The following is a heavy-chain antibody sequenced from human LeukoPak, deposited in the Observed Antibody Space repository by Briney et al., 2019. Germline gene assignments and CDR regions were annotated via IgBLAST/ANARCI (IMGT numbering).Heavy chain of an antibody. CDR3: ARDKGWGSGLDY. J-gene: IGHJ4*02. V-gene: IGHV4-59*12. D-gene: IGHD3-10*01. Sequence: SETLSLTCTVSGGSISSYYWSWIRQPPGKGLEWIGYIYYSGSTYYNPSLKSRVTMSLDTSKNQFSLKLSSVTAADTAVYYCARDKGWGSGLDYWGQGTLVTVSS. CDR2: IYYSGST. CDR1: GGSISSYY.